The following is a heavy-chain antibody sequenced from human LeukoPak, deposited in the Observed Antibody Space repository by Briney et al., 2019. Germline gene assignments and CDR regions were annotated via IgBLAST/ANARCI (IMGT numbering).Heavy chain of an antibody. CDR2: IYYSGST. V-gene: IGHV4-39*07. D-gene: IGHD3-22*01. J-gene: IGHJ4*02. CDR3: ASPYDSSGYYSLFDY. CDR1: GGSISSSSYY. Sequence: SETLSLTCTVSGGSISSSSYYWGWIRQPPGKGLEWIGSIYYSGSTYYNPSLKSQVTISVDTSKNQFSLKLSSVTAADTAVYYCASPYDSSGYYSLFDYWGQGTLVTVSS.